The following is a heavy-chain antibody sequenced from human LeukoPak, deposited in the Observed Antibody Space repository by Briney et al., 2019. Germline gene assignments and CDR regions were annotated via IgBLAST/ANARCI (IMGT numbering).Heavy chain of an antibody. CDR2: IYYTGGT. V-gene: IGHV4-59*08. D-gene: IGHD6-19*01. CDR3: AKYGNSGWVIDN. J-gene: IGHJ4*02. Sequence: SETLSLTCTVSGGSIGSDYWTWIRQPPGKGLEYIGYIYYTGGTNYNPSLKSRVTISVDTSKNQFSLKLSSVTAADTAVYFCAKYGNSGWVIDNWGQGTLVTVFS. CDR1: GGSIGSDY.